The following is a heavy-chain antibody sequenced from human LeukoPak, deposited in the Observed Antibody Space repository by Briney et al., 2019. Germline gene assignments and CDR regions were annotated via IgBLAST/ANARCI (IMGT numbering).Heavy chain of an antibody. CDR1: GGSIRSYY. V-gene: IGHV4-59*08. D-gene: IGHD1-26*01. CDR3: ARQGGGSYVKWFDP. J-gene: IGHJ5*02. Sequence: PSETLSLTCSVSGGSIRSYYWSWIRQPPGKGLEWIGYIYYSGSTNYNPSLKSRVTISVDTSKNQFSLKLSSVTAADTAVYYCARQGGGSYVKWFDPWGQGTVVTVPS. CDR2: IYYSGST.